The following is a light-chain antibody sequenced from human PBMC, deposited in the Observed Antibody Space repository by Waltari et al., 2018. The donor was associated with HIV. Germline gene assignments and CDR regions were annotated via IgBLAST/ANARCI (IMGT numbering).Light chain of an antibody. Sequence: DIVMTQSPDSLAVSLGARATINCKSSQSILNNSNKKNYLAWYQQKVGQPPKLLIYWASTRESGVPDRFSGSGSGTDFTLTITSLQAEDVAVYYCHQHYTTPRTFGQGTKVEI. CDR2: WAS. CDR1: QSILNNSNKKNY. CDR3: HQHYTTPRT. V-gene: IGKV4-1*01. J-gene: IGKJ1*01.